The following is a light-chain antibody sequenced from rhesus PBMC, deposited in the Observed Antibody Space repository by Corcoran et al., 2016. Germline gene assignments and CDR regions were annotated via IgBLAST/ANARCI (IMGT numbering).Light chain of an antibody. CDR3: GQGSHWPPT. J-gene: IGKJ1*01. V-gene: IGKV2-64*01. Sequence: DVVMTQSPVSLSITPGQPASISCRSSQSLVQSNGNTYLSWYQQKPGQPPRLLIYKVSYRDSGVPDRFSGSGAGTDLTLKISRVEAYDVGIYFCGQGSHWPPTFGQGTKVEIK. CDR1: QSLVQSNGNTY. CDR2: KVS.